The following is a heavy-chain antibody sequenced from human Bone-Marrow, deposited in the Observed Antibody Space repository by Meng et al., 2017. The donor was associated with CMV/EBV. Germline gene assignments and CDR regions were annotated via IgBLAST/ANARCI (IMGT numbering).Heavy chain of an antibody. CDR3: ARDRGITGTTIRKTGWFDP. CDR2: ISAYNGNT. Sequence: TSYGISWVRQAPGQGLEWMGWISAYNGNTNYAQKLQGRLTMTTDTSTSTAYMALRSLRSDDTAVYYCARDRGITGTTIRKTGWFDPWGQGTLVTVSS. V-gene: IGHV1-18*01. D-gene: IGHD1-7*01. CDR1: TSYG. J-gene: IGHJ5*02.